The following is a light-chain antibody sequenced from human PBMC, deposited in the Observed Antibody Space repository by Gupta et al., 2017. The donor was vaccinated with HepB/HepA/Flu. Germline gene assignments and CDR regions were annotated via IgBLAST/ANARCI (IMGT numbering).Light chain of an antibody. CDR2: DAS. CDR1: QSVNSY. J-gene: IGKJ3*01. Sequence: EIVLTQSPATLSLSPGERATISCRASQSVNSYLAWYLQKPGQAPRLLIYDASNRATGIPARFGGSGSGTEFTLTISSREPEDFAVYYCQHRGNCPFTFGHGTKVDI. CDR3: QHRGNCPFT. V-gene: IGKV3-11*01.